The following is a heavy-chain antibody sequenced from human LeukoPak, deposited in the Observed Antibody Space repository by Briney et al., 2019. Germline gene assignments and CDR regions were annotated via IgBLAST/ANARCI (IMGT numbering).Heavy chain of an antibody. D-gene: IGHD6-13*01. CDR3: ARDVRYSSSWYRP. J-gene: IGHJ5*02. V-gene: IGHV4-39*02. CDR1: GGSISSSSYY. Sequence: PSETLSLTCTVSGGSISSSSYYWGWIRQPPGKGLEWIGSIYYSGSTYYNPSLKSRVTMSVDTSKNQFSLKLSSVTAADTAVYYCARDVRYSSSWYRPWGQGTLVTVSS. CDR2: IYYSGST.